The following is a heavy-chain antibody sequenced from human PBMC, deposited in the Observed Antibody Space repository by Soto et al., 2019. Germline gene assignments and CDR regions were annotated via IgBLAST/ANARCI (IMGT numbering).Heavy chain of an antibody. D-gene: IGHD3-3*01. CDR3: ARDRNDFWSGYYLDRDYYYMDV. V-gene: IGHV3-66*01. Sequence: GGSLRLSCAASGFTVSSNYMSWVRQAPGKGLEWVSVIYSGGSTYYADSVKGRFTISRDNSKNTLYLQMNSLRAEDTAVYYCARDRNDFWSGYYLDRDYYYMDVWGKGTTVTVSS. J-gene: IGHJ6*03. CDR1: GFTVSSNY. CDR2: IYSGGST.